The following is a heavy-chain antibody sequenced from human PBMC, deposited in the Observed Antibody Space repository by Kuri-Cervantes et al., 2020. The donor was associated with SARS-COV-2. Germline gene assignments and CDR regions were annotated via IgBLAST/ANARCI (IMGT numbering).Heavy chain of an antibody. Sequence: GSLRLSCAVSGYSISSGYYWGWIRQPPGKGLEWIGEINHSGSTNYNPSLKSRVTISVDTSKNQFSLKLSSVSAADTAVYYCARLRKIYDYWGGRGYFYYYMDVWGKGTTVTVSS. CDR3: ARLRKIYDYWGGRGYFYYYMDV. D-gene: IGHD3-3*01. CDR1: GYSISSGYY. V-gene: IGHV4-38-2*01. J-gene: IGHJ6*03. CDR2: INHSGST.